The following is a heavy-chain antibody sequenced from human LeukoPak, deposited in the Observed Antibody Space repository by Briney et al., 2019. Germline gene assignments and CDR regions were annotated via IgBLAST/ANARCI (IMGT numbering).Heavy chain of an antibody. V-gene: IGHV4-34*01. Sequence: SETLSLTCAVYGGSFSGYYWSWIRQPPGKGLEXXXXXXXXXSTNYNPSLKSRVTISVDTSKNQFSLKLSSVTAADTAVYYCARGHHIYDYVWGSYRADLDYWGQGTLVTVSS. J-gene: IGHJ4*02. CDR3: ARGHHIYDYVWGSYRADLDY. D-gene: IGHD3-16*02. CDR1: GGSFSGYY. CDR2: XXXXXST.